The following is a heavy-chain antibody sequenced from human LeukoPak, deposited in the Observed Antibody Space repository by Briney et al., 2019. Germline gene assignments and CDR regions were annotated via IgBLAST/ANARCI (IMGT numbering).Heavy chain of an antibody. J-gene: IGHJ2*01. V-gene: IGHV3-23*01. Sequence: GGSLRLPCAASGFTFSSYGMSWVRQAPGKGLEWVSAISGSGGSTYYADSVKGRFTISRDNSKNTLYLQMNSLRAEDTAVYYCARDIPNDWYFDLWGRGTLVTVSS. CDR1: GFTFSSYG. CDR2: ISGSGGST. D-gene: IGHD2-21*01. CDR3: ARDIPNDWYFDL.